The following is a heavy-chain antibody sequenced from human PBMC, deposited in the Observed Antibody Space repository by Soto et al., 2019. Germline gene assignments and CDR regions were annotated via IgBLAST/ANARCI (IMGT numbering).Heavy chain of an antibody. J-gene: IGHJ4*02. D-gene: IGHD2-8*02. Sequence: EASVKVSCKASGYTFINYGISWVRQAPGQGLEWLGWINTYSDRTNYAQEFQGRVSMTTEKSTSTVYMELRSLRSGDTALYYCARDYTGRGYFDHWGQGSLVTVSS. CDR2: INTYSDRT. CDR1: GYTFINYG. CDR3: ARDYTGRGYFDH. V-gene: IGHV1-18*04.